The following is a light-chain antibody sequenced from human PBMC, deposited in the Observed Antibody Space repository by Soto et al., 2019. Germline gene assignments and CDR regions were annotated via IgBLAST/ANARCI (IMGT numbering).Light chain of an antibody. Sequence: EIVLTQSPDTLSLSPGERAAVSCRASQTVSRSNLAWYQHKPGQAPRLLIYGTSNRATGIPARFSGSVSGTDFTLTITRLEPEDFVVYYCQQYNSSPRTFGEGTKVEIK. CDR2: GTS. J-gene: IGKJ4*01. CDR3: QQYNSSPRT. V-gene: IGKV3-20*01. CDR1: QTVSRSN.